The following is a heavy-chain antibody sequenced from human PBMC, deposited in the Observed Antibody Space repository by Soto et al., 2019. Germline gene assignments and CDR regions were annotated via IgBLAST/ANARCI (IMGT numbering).Heavy chain of an antibody. V-gene: IGHV1-3*01. CDR3: ARDSSSWYGGWFDP. Sequence: ASVKGSFTGSGYGYTRDAMHWVRQATGQRLEWMGWINAGNGNTKYSQKFQGRVTITRDTSASTAYMELSSLRSEDTAVYYCARDSSSWYGGWFDPWGQGTLVTVS. D-gene: IGHD6-13*01. J-gene: IGHJ5*02. CDR2: INAGNGNT. CDR1: GYGYTRDA.